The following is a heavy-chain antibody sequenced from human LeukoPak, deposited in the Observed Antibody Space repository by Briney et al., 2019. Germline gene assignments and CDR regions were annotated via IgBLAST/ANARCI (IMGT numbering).Heavy chain of an antibody. CDR3: ARYGRSYGFHWFDP. Sequence: GGSLRLSCAASGFTFSSYSMNWVRQAPGKGLEWVSSISSSSSYIYYADSVKGRFTISRDNAKNSLYLQMNSLRAEDTAVYYCARYGRSYGFHWFDPWGQGTLVTVSS. D-gene: IGHD5-18*01. CDR1: GFTFSSYS. V-gene: IGHV3-21*01. CDR2: ISSSSSYI. J-gene: IGHJ5*02.